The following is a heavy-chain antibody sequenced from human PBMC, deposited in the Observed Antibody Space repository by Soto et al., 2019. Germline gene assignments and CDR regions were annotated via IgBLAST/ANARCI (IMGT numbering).Heavy chain of an antibody. V-gene: IGHV5-51*01. Sequence: GESLKISCEGSGYTFANHWIGWVRQMPGKGLEWMGIIYPGDSDTTYSPSFQGQVTISADKSISTAYLQWSSLRSSDTAMYYCARSFDSAILDAFDIWGQGTMVTVSS. CDR1: GYTFANHW. D-gene: IGHD2-21*01. CDR2: IYPGDSDT. J-gene: IGHJ3*02. CDR3: ARSFDSAILDAFDI.